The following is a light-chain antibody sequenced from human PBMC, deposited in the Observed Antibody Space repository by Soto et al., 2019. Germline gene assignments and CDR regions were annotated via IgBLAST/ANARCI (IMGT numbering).Light chain of an antibody. V-gene: IGKV3-20*01. CDR1: QSVSSSY. CDR3: QQYGSSPWT. CDR2: GAS. Sequence: EIVLTQSPGTLSLSPGERATLSCRASQSVSSSYLAWYQQKPGQAPRLLIYGASSRATGIPDRFSGSGSGTDFTLTISRLEPEGFAVYYCQQYGSSPWTFGQRTKMEIK. J-gene: IGKJ1*01.